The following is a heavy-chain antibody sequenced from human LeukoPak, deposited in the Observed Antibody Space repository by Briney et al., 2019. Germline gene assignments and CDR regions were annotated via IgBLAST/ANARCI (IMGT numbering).Heavy chain of an antibody. CDR2: IYYSGGT. V-gene: IGHV4-59*01. CDR1: GGSISTYY. J-gene: IGHJ4*02. Sequence: SETLSLTCTVSGGSISTYYWSWIRQPPGKGLEWIGYIYYSGGTNYNPSLKSRVTISVDTSKNQFSLKLSSVTAADTAVYYCARDNDSSGYIGYWGQGTLVTVSS. CDR3: ARDNDSSGYIGY. D-gene: IGHD3-22*01.